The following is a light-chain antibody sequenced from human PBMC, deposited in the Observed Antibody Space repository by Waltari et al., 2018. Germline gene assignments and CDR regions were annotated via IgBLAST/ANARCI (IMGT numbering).Light chain of an antibody. V-gene: IGLV4-69*01. CDR3: QTGGHGTWV. CDR1: SGHSSNV. Sequence: QLVLTQSPSASASLGASVRLTCTLSSGHSSNVIAWHQQQPEKGPRYLMRVNSDGSHSKGDGFPDRVSGSSSGAGRYLPISSLQSEDEADYYCQTGGHGTWVFGGGTKLTVL. J-gene: IGLJ3*02. CDR2: VNSDGSH.